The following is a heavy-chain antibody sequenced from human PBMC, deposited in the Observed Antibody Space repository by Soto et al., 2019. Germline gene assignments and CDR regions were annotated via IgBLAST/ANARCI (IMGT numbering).Heavy chain of an antibody. J-gene: IGHJ5*02. CDR3: ARGGEWFDP. D-gene: IGHD3-10*01. V-gene: IGHV4-59*01. CDR2: IYYSGST. Sequence: PSETLSLTCTVSGGSISSYYWSWIRQPPGKGLEWIGYIYYSGSTNYSPSLKSRVTISVDTSKNQFSLKLSSVTAADTAVYYCARGGEWFDPWGQGTLVTVSS. CDR1: GGSISSYY.